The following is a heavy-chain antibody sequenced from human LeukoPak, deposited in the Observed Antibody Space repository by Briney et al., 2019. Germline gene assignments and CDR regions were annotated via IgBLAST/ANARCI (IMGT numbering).Heavy chain of an antibody. J-gene: IGHJ4*02. CDR2: ISDTGGNT. CDR1: GFTFSSNA. Sequence: GGSLRLSCAASGFTFSSNAMNWVRRAPGKGLEWDSAISDTGGNTDYADSVRGRFTVSRDNSKNTLYLQMNSLRVEDTAVYYCARYFHDWGQGTLVTVSS. V-gene: IGHV3-23*01. CDR3: ARYFHD.